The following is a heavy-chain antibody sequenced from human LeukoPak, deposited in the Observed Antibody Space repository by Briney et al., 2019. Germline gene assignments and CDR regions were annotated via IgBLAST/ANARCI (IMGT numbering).Heavy chain of an antibody. CDR3: ARDRSRKLGSSWTPSNAFDI. CDR1: GGSISSSSFY. Sequence: PSETLSLTCTVSGGSISSSSFYWGWIRQPPGKGLEWIGSMSYSGSSYHNPSLKSRVTISVDTSKNQFSLKLSSVAAADTAVYYCARDRSRKLGSSWTPSNAFDIWGQGTMVTVPS. D-gene: IGHD6-13*01. J-gene: IGHJ3*02. CDR2: MSYSGSS. V-gene: IGHV4-39*07.